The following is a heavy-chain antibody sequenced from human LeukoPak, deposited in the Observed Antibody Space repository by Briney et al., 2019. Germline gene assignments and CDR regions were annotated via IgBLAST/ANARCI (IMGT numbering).Heavy chain of an antibody. CDR2: IWNDGSNK. CDR3: ARGTAAGDAFDI. Sequence: GGSLRLSCAASGFTFSRYGMHWVRQAPGKGLEWVAVIWNDGSNKYYADSVKGRFTISRDNSKNALYLQMNSLRAEDTALYYCARGTAAGDAFDIWGQGTMVTVSS. D-gene: IGHD6-13*01. V-gene: IGHV3-33*01. CDR1: GFTFSRYG. J-gene: IGHJ3*02.